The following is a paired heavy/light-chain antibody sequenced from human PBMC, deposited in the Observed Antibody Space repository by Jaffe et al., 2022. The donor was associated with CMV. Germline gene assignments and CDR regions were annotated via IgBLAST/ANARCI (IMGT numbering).Heavy chain of an antibody. CDR1: GFTFSNFG. CDR2: ISAYSGKT. Sequence: QVQLLQSGAGVKKPGASVKVSCKTSGFTFSNFGFSWVRQARGQGLEWMAWISAYSGKTNYAQGFQGRVAMTTDASTSTVYMELRSLKSDDTAVYYCVRDENGNSGWFYWGQGVQVIVSS. CDR3: VRDENGNSGWFY. J-gene: IGHJ4*02. D-gene: IGHD3-22*01. V-gene: IGHV1-18*04.
Light chain of an antibody. CDR3: VTWDTNLNTGRV. V-gene: IGLV1-51*01. CDR1: TSNIGSHY. Sequence: QSVLTQPPAVSAAPGQKVTISCSGSTSNIGSHYVSWYQHLPGTAPKVIIYDNSKRPSGIPDRISGSKSGTSATLGITGLQTGDEADYYCVTWDTNLNTGRVFGGGTKLTVL. CDR2: DNS. J-gene: IGLJ3*02.